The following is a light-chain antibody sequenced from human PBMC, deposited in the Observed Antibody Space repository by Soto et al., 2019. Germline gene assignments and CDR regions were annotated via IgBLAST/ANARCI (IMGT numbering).Light chain of an antibody. V-gene: IGKV1-5*01. CDR3: QQHTDYSPYT. CDR2: DAS. J-gene: IGKJ2*01. Sequence: DIQMTQSPSTLSASVGDRVTITCRASQSISNWLAWYQQKPGKAPRVLIYDASILQSGVPSRFSGSGSGTEFTLTISSLQPDDFATYFCQQHTDYSPYTFGQGTKLEV. CDR1: QSISNW.